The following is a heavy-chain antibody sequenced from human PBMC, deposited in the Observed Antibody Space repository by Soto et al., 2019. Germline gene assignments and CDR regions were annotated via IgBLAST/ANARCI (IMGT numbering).Heavy chain of an antibody. J-gene: IGHJ4*02. D-gene: IGHD4-17*01. V-gene: IGHV5-51*01. CDR1: GYTFTIYW. Sequence: PGESLKISCQVSGYTFTIYWIGWVRQMPGKGLEWMGIIYPSDSDTRYSPSFQGQVTISADQSINTAYLQWDSLKASDTAIYYCARPANTVADHFDLWGQGTRVTVS. CDR2: IYPSDSDT. CDR3: ARPANTVADHFDL.